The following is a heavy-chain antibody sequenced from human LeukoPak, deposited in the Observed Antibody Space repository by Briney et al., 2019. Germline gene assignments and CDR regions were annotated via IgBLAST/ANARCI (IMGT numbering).Heavy chain of an antibody. D-gene: IGHD4-17*01. J-gene: IGHJ4*02. V-gene: IGHV1-18*01. CDR3: ARDLPTTVTTFDY. CDR2: ISAYKGNT. CDR1: GYTFTSYG. Sequence: APVKVSCKASGYTFTSYGITWVRQAPGQGLEWMGWISAYKGNTNYAQKLQGRVTMTTDTSTSTAYMELRSLRSDDTAVYYCARDLPTTVTTFDYWGQGTLVTVSS.